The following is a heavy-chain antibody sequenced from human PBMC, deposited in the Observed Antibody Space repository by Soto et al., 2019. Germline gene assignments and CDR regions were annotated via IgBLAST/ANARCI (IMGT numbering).Heavy chain of an antibody. J-gene: IGHJ4*02. CDR1: GFALTSYY. CDR3: TRDRAHGRLAVPLYYLDS. V-gene: IGHV1-46*04. CDR2: INPATGRA. Sequence: QVQVIQSGAKVRKPGASVKVSCKPSGFALTSYYIHWVRQAPGQGLEWVGVINPATGRASYAQTLQDRVTMTRDTFMTTVNMELRSLRSDDTAFYYYTRDRAHGRLAVPLYYLDSLGQGTLVTVSP. D-gene: IGHD3-16*01.